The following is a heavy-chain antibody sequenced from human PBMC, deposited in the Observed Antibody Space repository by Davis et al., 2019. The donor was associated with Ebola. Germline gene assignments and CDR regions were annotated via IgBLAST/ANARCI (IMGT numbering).Heavy chain of an antibody. CDR2: ISGSGGST. V-gene: IGHV3-23*01. CDR3: AKASRYSGSYYDWFDP. J-gene: IGHJ5*02. D-gene: IGHD1-26*01. Sequence: PGGSLRLSCAASGFTFSSYAMSWVRQAPGKGLEWVSAISGSGGSTYYADSVKGRFTISRDNSKHTLYLQMNSLRAEDTAVYYCAKASRYSGSYYDWFDPWGQGTLVTVSS. CDR1: GFTFSSYA.